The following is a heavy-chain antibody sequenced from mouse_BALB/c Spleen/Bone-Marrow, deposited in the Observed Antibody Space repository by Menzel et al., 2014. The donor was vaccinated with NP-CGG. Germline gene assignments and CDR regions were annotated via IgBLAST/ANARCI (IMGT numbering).Heavy chain of an antibody. CDR1: GYTFSSYW. V-gene: IGHV1-9*01. Sequence: VQLVESGAELMKPGASVKISCKATGYTFSSYWIEWVKQRPGHGLEWIGEILPGSGTTNYSEKFKGKATFTADTSSNTAYMQLSSLTSEDSAVYYCARGTYRYYFDYWGQGTTLTVSS. J-gene: IGHJ2*01. CDR3: ARGTYRYYFDY. D-gene: IGHD2-14*01. CDR2: ILPGSGTT.